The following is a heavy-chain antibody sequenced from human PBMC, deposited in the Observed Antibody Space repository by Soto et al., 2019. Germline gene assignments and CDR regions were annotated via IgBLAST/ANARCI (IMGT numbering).Heavy chain of an antibody. CDR2: IYSGGTT. V-gene: IGHV3-53*01. D-gene: IGHD1-26*01. CDR3: ARLVGATSYHFDY. J-gene: IGHJ4*02. CDR1: GFTVSSNY. Sequence: GGSLRLSCAASGFTVSSNYMSGVRQAPGKGLEWVSVIYSGGTTYYADSVKGRFTISRDNSKNTLYLQMNSLRAEDTAVYYCARLVGATSYHFDYWGQGTLVTVSS.